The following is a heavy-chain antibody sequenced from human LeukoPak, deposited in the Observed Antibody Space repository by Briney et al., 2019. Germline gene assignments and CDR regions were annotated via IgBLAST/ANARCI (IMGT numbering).Heavy chain of an antibody. Sequence: GGSLRLSCAASGFSFSGYAMTWVRQAPGKGLEWVSVISGGGSGPFYADSVKGRITISRDNSKNTLYLQMNSLRAEDTAVYYCAKARRGYTSSWIDYWGKGTLVTVSS. CDR2: ISGGGSGP. CDR1: GFSFSGYA. V-gene: IGHV3-23*01. D-gene: IGHD6-13*01. CDR3: AKARRGYTSSWIDY. J-gene: IGHJ4*02.